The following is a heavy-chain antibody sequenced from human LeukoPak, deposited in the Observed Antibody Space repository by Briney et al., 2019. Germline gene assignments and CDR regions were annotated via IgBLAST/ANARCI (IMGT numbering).Heavy chain of an antibody. CDR1: GYSFTSYW. J-gene: IGHJ4*02. D-gene: IGHD3-10*01. V-gene: IGHV5-51*01. Sequence: GESLKISCKGSGYSFTSYWIGWVRQMPGKGLEWMGIIYPGDSDTRYSPSFQGQVTISADKSISTAYLQWSSLKASDTAMYYCARHVGTITMVRGVTAPVDYWDQGTLVTVSS. CDR2: IYPGDSDT. CDR3: ARHVGTITMVRGVTAPVDY.